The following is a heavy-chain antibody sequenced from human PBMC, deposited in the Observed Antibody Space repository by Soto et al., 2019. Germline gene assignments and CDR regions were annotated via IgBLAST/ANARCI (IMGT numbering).Heavy chain of an antibody. CDR1: GFTFSNAW. CDR2: IKSKTDGGTT. CDR3: TTGVAETGYYYGMGV. D-gene: IGHD2-15*01. Sequence: GGSLRLSCAASGFTFSNAWMSWVRQAPGKGLEWVGRIKSKTDGGTTDYAAPVKGRFTISRDDSKNTLYLQMNSLKTEDTAVYYCTTGVAETGYYYGMGVWGQGTTVTVSS. V-gene: IGHV3-15*01. J-gene: IGHJ6*02.